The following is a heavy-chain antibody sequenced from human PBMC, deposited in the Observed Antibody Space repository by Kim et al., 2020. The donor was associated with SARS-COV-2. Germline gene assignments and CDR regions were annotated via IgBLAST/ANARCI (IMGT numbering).Heavy chain of an antibody. CDR3: ARSHYYDFWSGYYTDYFDY. D-gene: IGHD3-3*01. V-gene: IGHV1-18*01. CDR1: GYTFTSYG. Sequence: ASVKVSCKASGYTFTSYGISWVRQAPGQGLEWMGWISAYNGNTHYAQKLQGRVTMTTDTSTSTAYMELRSLRSDDTAVYYCARSHYYDFWSGYYTDYFDYWGQGTLVTVSS. CDR2: ISAYNGNT. J-gene: IGHJ4*02.